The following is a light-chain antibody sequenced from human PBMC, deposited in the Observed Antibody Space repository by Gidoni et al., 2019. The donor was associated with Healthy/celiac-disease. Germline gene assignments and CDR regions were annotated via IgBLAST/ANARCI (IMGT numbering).Light chain of an antibody. Sequence: SYALTQPSSVSVSPGQTARITCSGDVLAKKYARWFQQKPGQATVLVIYKDRERPSGIPERFSGSSSGTTVTLAISGAQVEDEADYYCYSAADNDPVFGGGTKLTVL. J-gene: IGLJ2*01. CDR3: YSAADNDPV. CDR1: VLAKKY. V-gene: IGLV3-27*01. CDR2: KDR.